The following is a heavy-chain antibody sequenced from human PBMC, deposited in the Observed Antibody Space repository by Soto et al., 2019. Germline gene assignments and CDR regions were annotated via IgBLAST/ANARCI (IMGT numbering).Heavy chain of an antibody. CDR2: IYHSGTT. CDR1: CASISSGGSS. D-gene: IGHD3-10*01. J-gene: IGHJ5*02. CDR3: ARGYGSTYNWFDP. Sequence: SETLSLTCAVSCASISSGGSSWSWFRQPPGKGLEWIGYIYHSGTTFYDPSLENRVTISLDRSKNHFSLKLTSVTAADTAVYYCARGYGSTYNWFDPWGQGILVTVSS. V-gene: IGHV4-30-2*01.